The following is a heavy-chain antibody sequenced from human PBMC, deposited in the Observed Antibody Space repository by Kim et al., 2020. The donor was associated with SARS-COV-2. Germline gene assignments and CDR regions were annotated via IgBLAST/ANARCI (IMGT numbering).Heavy chain of an antibody. Sequence: GGSLRLSCAVSGFTFSDYAMSWVRQAPGKGLEWISAVGGSGGSTFYADSVKGRFTISRANSKHTLYLQMNSLRADDTAVYYCAKERRFGESFDYWGQGTLVTVSS. CDR1: GFTFSDYA. CDR2: VGGSGGST. D-gene: IGHD3-10*01. V-gene: IGHV3-23*01. CDR3: AKERRFGESFDY. J-gene: IGHJ4*02.